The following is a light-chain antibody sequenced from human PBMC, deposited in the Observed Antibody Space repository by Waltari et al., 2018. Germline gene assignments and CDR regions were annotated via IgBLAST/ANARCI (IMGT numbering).Light chain of an antibody. J-gene: IGKJ4*01. CDR1: QSVKY. Sequence: EIVLTQSPATLSLSPRERATLSCRASQSVKYVAWFQHKPGQTPRLLIYDASNRATGIPARFSGSGSGTDFTLTISSLEPEDFAVYYCQQRSTWLAFTFGGGTKVELK. CDR3: QQRSTWLAFT. CDR2: DAS. V-gene: IGKV3-11*01.